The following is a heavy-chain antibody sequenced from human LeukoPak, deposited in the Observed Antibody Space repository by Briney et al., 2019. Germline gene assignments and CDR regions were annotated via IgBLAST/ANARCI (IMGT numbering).Heavy chain of an antibody. D-gene: IGHD4-17*01. CDR2: IWYDGSNK. CDR1: GFTFSSYG. J-gene: IGHJ5*02. CDR3: ARDQAPYGDYVPLFDP. Sequence: PGGSLRLSCAASGFTFSSYGMHWVRQAPGKGLEWVAVIWYDGSNKYYADSVKGRFTISRDNSKNTLYLQMNSLRAEDTAVYYCARDQAPYGDYVPLFDPWGQGTLVTVSS. V-gene: IGHV3-33*01.